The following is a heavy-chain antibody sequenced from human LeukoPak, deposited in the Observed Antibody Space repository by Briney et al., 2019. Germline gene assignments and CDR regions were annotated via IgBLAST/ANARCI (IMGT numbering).Heavy chain of an antibody. CDR3: AGYSGYDPVGNY. Sequence: GRSLRLSCAASGFTFSSYGMHWVRQAPGKGLEWVAFIRYDGSNKYYADSVKGRFTISRDNSKNTLYLQMNSLRAEDTAVYYCAGYSGYDPVGNYWGQGTLVTVSS. CDR1: GFTFSSYG. CDR2: IRYDGSNK. D-gene: IGHD5-12*01. J-gene: IGHJ4*02. V-gene: IGHV3-30*02.